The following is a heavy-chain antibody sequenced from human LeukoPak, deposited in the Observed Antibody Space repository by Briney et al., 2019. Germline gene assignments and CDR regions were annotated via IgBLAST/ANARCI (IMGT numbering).Heavy chain of an antibody. Sequence: GGSLRLSCAASGFTFSSYAMHWVRQAPGKGLEWVAVISYDGSNKYYADSVKGRFTISRDNAKNTLYLQMNSLRAEDTAVYYCASLLVGNWGQGTLVTVSS. J-gene: IGHJ4*02. CDR1: GFTFSSYA. V-gene: IGHV3-30-3*01. CDR3: ASLLVGN. CDR2: ISYDGSNK. D-gene: IGHD1-26*01.